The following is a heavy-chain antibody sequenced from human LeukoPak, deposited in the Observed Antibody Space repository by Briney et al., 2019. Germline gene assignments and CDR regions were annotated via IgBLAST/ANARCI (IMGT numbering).Heavy chain of an antibody. CDR1: GDSISGYY. J-gene: IGHJ3*02. V-gene: IGHV4-59*01. D-gene: IGHD5-12*01. CDR3: ARAGLRDAFDI. Sequence: PSETLSLTCTVSGDSISGYYWNWIRQPPGKRLEWIGFIYYSGSTNYSPSLKSRVTISVDTSKNQFSLKLSSVTAADTAVYYCARAGLRDAFDIWGQGTMVTVSS. CDR2: IYYSGST.